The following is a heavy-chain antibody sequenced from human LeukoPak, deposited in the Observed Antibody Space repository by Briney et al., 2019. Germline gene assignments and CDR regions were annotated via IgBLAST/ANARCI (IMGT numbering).Heavy chain of an antibody. CDR2: INLSGGGT. J-gene: IGHJ5*02. CDR3: ARDMLAVPSNWFDP. V-gene: IGHV1-46*01. CDR1: GYTFTSYY. Sequence: ASVKVSCKASGYTFTSYYIHWVRQAPGQGLEWMGVINLSGGGTSYAQKFQGRVTMTRDTATITVYMDLRSLRSEDTAVYFCARDMLAVPSNWFDPWGQGTLVTVSS. D-gene: IGHD6-19*01.